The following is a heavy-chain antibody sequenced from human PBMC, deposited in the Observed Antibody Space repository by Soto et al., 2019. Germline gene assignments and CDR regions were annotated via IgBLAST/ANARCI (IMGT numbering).Heavy chain of an antibody. CDR3: AKXLIPVGYSADYYYGMDV. Sequence: PGESLRLSCAASGFTFSSYGMHWVRQAPGRGLEWVAVISYDGSNKYYADSVKGRFTISRDNSKNTLYLQMNSLRAEDTAVYYCAKXLIPVGYSADYYYGMDVWGQGTTVTVSS. CDR2: ISYDGSNK. CDR1: GFTFSSYG. V-gene: IGHV3-30*18. J-gene: IGHJ6*02. D-gene: IGHD3-22*01.